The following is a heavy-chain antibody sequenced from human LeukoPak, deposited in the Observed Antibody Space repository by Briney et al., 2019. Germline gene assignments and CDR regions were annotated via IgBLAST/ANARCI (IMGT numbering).Heavy chain of an antibody. D-gene: IGHD6-13*01. Sequence: ASVKVSCKASGYTFTSYDIKWVRQATGQGLEWMGWMNPNSGNTGYVQKFQGRVTMTRNTSISTAYMELSSLRSEDTAVYYCARGPRFIAAAGRNAFYISGQGTMVTVSS. CDR2: MNPNSGNT. CDR1: GYTFTSYD. CDR3: ARGPRFIAAAGRNAFYI. J-gene: IGHJ3*02. V-gene: IGHV1-8*01.